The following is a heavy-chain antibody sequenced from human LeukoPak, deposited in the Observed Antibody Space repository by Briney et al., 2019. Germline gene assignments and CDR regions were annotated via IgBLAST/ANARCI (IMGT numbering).Heavy chain of an antibody. CDR1: GFTFSSYA. Sequence: PGGSLRLSCAASGFTFSSYAMSWVRQAPGKGLEWVSAISGSGGSTYYADSVKGRFTISRDNSKNTLYLRMNSLRAEDTAVYYCAKDLGSGTRNWFDPWGQGTLVTVSS. V-gene: IGHV3-23*01. D-gene: IGHD3-10*02. CDR3: AKDLGSGTRNWFDP. CDR2: ISGSGGST. J-gene: IGHJ5*02.